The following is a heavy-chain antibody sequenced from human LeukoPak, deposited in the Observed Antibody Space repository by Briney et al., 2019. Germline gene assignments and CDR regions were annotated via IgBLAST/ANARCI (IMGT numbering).Heavy chain of an antibody. CDR1: GFTFSSYE. V-gene: IGHV3-48*03. Sequence: GGSLRLSCAASGFTFSSYEMNWVRQAPGKGLEWVSYISSSGSTICYADSVKGRFTISRDNAKNSLYLQMNSLRAEDTAVYYCARALVVPAPRYYYGMDVWGKGTTVTVPS. D-gene: IGHD2-2*01. CDR2: ISSSGSTI. CDR3: ARALVVPAPRYYYGMDV. J-gene: IGHJ6*04.